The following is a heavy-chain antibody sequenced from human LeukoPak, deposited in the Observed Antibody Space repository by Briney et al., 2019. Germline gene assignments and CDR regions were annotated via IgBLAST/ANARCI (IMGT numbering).Heavy chain of an antibody. D-gene: IGHD4-17*01. CDR1: GGTFNNSA. J-gene: IGHJ5*02. CDR3: ARNVHGDYGSGWFDP. CDR2: IMPLFGTA. V-gene: IGHV1-69*05. Sequence: PVKVSCKTSGGTFNNSAIGWVRQAPGQGLEWLGGIMPLFGTAGYAQKFQGRVTITKDESTRTVYLELTSLTSDDTAVYYCARNVHGDYGSGWFDPWGQGTLVSVSS.